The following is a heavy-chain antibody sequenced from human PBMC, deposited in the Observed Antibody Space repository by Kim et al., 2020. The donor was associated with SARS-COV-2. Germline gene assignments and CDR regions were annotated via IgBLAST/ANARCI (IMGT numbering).Heavy chain of an antibody. Sequence: GGSLRLSCAASGFTFSSYGMHWVRQAPGKGLEWVAVISYDGSNKYYADSVKGRFTISRDNSKNTLYLQMNSLRAEDTAVYYCAKVDSSGNFLHHFDYWGQGTLVTVSS. J-gene: IGHJ4*02. CDR2: ISYDGSNK. V-gene: IGHV3-30*18. D-gene: IGHD3-22*01. CDR1: GFTFSSYG. CDR3: AKVDSSGNFLHHFDY.